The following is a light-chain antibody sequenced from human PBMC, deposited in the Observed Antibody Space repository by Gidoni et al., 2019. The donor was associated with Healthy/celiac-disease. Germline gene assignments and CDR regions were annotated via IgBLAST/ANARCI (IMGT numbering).Light chain of an antibody. Sequence: EIVWTQSRATLSLSPGERATLSCRASQSVSSYLAWYQQKPGQAPRLLIYDASNRATGIPARFSGSGSGTDFTLTISSLEPEDFAVYYCQQRSNWPLGFGQGTKVEIK. CDR2: DAS. J-gene: IGKJ1*01. V-gene: IGKV3-11*01. CDR3: QQRSNWPLG. CDR1: QSVSSY.